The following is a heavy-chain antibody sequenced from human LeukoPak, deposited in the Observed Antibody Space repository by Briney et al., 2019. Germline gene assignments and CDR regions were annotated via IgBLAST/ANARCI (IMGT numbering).Heavy chain of an antibody. CDR3: ARGARSSSSWRLGNWFDP. Sequence: SETLSLTCAVYGGSFSGYYWSWIRQPPGKGREWIGEINHSGSTNYNPSLKSRVTISVDTSKNQFSLKLSSVTAADTAVYYCARGARSSSSWRLGNWFDPWGQGTLVTVSS. CDR1: GGSFSGYY. D-gene: IGHD6-13*01. CDR2: INHSGST. J-gene: IGHJ5*02. V-gene: IGHV4-34*01.